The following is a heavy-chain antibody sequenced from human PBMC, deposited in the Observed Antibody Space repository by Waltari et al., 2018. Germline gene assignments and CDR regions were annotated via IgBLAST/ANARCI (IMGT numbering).Heavy chain of an antibody. J-gene: IGHJ4*02. D-gene: IGHD3-16*01. Sequence: EVQLLESGGGLVQPGGSLRLSCETPGFSFSRYAMSWVRQAPGKGLEWVSVIYNDGDTFYRDSVKGRFSVSRDDSHHTVYLQMNSLRVEDTAVYFCVMGGRGDYWGQGTLVTVSS. CDR1: GFSFSRYA. CDR2: IYNDGDT. CDR3: VMGGRGDY. V-gene: IGHV3-23*03.